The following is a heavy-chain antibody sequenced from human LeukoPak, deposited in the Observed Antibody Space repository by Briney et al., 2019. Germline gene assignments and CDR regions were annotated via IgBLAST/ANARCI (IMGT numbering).Heavy chain of an antibody. D-gene: IGHD3-10*01. J-gene: IGHJ4*02. CDR2: ISYDVDEK. CDR1: GFTFSSYG. Sequence: GGSLRLSCAASGFTFSSYGMYWVRQAPGKGLEWVAVISYDVDEKYYADSVQGRFTISRDNSKNTLDLQMNSLRAEDTAVYYCARPMVRGERMPFDYWGQGTLVTVSS. V-gene: IGHV3-30*03. CDR3: ARPMVRGERMPFDY.